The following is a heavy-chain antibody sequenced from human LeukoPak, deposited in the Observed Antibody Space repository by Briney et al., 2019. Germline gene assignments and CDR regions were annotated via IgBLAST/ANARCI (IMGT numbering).Heavy chain of an antibody. CDR2: VWYDGSKK. CDR1: GFSFSSYA. CDR3: ARDPRYSSTWYYFDC. Sequence: GGSLRLYCAASGFSFSSYALHWVRQAPGKGLERVAVVWYDGSKKYYADSVKCRFTISRDNSKNTLYLQMNSLRAEDTAVYYCARDPRYSSTWYYFDCWGQGTLVTVSS. J-gene: IGHJ4*02. V-gene: IGHV3-33*01. D-gene: IGHD6-13*01.